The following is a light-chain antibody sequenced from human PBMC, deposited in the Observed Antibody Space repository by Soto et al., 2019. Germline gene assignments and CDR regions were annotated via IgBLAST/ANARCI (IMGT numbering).Light chain of an antibody. V-gene: IGLV1-40*01. CDR3: SSYSSSATPYV. CDR1: SSNIGAGYD. J-gene: IGLJ1*01. CDR2: GNS. Sequence: QPVLTQPPSVSGAPGQRVTISCTGSSSNIGAGYDVHWYQQLPGTAPKLLIYGNSNRPSGVPDRFSGSKSGTSASLAITGLQAEDEADYYCSSYSSSATPYVFGTGTKLTVL.